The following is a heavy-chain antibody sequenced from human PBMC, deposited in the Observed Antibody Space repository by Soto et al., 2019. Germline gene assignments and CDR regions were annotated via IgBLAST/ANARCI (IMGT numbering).Heavy chain of an antibody. CDR1: GGSISSGGYY. CDR2: IYYSGST. CDR3: AREGLSIAAAGTDNWFDP. D-gene: IGHD6-13*01. V-gene: IGHV4-31*03. J-gene: IGHJ5*02. Sequence: SETLSLTCTVSGGSISSGGYYWSWIRQHPGKGLEWIGYIYYSGSTYYNPSLKSRVTISVDTSKNQFSLKLSSVTAADTAVYYCAREGLSIAAAGTDNWFDPWGQGTQVTVSS.